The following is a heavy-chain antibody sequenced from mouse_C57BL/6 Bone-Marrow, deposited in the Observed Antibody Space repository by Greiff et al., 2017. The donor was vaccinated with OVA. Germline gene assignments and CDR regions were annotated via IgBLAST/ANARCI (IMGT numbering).Heavy chain of an antibody. CDR2: IHPSDSDT. D-gene: IGHD2-2*01. J-gene: IGHJ1*03. V-gene: IGHV1-74*01. Sequence: QVQLQQPGAELVKPGASVKVSCKASGYTFTSYWMHWVKQRPGQGLEWIGRIHPSDSDTNYNQKFKGKATLTVYKSSSTAYMQLSSLALEDSAVAYCEISLYYGYRWYFDDWGTGTTVTVSS. CDR3: EISLYYGYRWYFDD. CDR1: GYTFTSYW.